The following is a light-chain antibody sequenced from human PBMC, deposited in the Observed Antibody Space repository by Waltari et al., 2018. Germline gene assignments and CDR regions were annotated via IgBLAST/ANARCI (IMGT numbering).Light chain of an antibody. CDR2: EVI. CDR3: CSYAGLGTYV. Sequence: QSALTQPAPVSGTPGQSITISCTGTTSDVGNYDLVSWYQPHPGQAPKLLICEVIKRPSGVSSRFSGSESGSTAVLAISGLQPDDEADYYCCSYAGLGTYVFGSGTKVTVL. J-gene: IGLJ1*01. CDR1: TSDVGNYDL. V-gene: IGLV2-23*02.